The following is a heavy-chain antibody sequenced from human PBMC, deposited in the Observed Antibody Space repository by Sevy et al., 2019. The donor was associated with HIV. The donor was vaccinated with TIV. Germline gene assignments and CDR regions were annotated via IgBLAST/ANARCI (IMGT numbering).Heavy chain of an antibody. Sequence: GGSLRLSCAASGFTFDDYGMSWVRQAPGKGLEWVSGINWNGGSARYADFVKGRFTISRDNAKNSLFLQMNSLRVEDTALYYCARGRWYIDVWGKGTTVTVSS. D-gene: IGHD6-13*01. CDR1: GFTFDDYG. CDR3: ARGRWYIDV. J-gene: IGHJ6*04. V-gene: IGHV3-20*04. CDR2: INWNGGSA.